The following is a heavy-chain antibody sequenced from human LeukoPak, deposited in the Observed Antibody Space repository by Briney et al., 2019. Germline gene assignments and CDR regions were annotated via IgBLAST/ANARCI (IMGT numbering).Heavy chain of an antibody. CDR1: GYTFTSYY. Sequence: ASVKVSCKASGYTFTSYYMHWVRQAPGQGLEWMGIINPSGGSTSYAQKFQGRVTMTRDTSTSTVYMELSSLRSEDTAVYYCARGDIVVVPAAYNWFDPWGQGTLVTVSS. CDR3: ARGDIVVVPAAYNWFDP. D-gene: IGHD2-2*01. CDR2: INPSGGST. J-gene: IGHJ5*02. V-gene: IGHV1-46*01.